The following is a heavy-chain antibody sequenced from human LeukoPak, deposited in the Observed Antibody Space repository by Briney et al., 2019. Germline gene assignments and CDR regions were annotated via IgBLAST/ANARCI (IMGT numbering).Heavy chain of an antibody. CDR2: ISHDGSNK. J-gene: IGHJ6*02. Sequence: GRSLRLSCAASGFTFSSYPMHWVRQAPGKGLEWVAVISHDGSNKYYADSVKGRFTISRDNSKNTLYVQMNSLRPEDTAVYYCAGDRGATYYYYAMDVWGQGTTVTVSS. CDR3: AGDRGATYYYYAMDV. CDR1: GFTFSSYP. V-gene: IGHV3-30-3*01.